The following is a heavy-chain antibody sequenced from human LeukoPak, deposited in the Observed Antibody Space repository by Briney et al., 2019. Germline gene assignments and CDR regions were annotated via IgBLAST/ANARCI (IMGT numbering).Heavy chain of an antibody. D-gene: IGHD3-9*01. Sequence: SETLSLTCTVSGGSISSDYWSWIRQPPGKGLEWIGYMYNGGSTKYNPSLKSRVTISVDTSNNQFSLKLRSVTAADTAVYYCARGAIWFDWLGGYHMDVWGKGTTVTVSS. V-gene: IGHV4-59*01. J-gene: IGHJ6*03. CDR3: ARGAIWFDWLGGYHMDV. CDR2: MYNGGST. CDR1: GGSISSDY.